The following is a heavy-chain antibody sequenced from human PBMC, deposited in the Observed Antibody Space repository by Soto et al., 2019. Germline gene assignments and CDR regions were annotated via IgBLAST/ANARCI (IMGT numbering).Heavy chain of an antibody. J-gene: IGHJ4*02. CDR1: GFTFREAW. D-gene: IGHD3-22*01. Sequence: EVQLVESGGGLVKPGGSLRLSCAASGFTFREAWMSWVRQAPGKGLEWVGRIKSEIDGGTADYAAPVKGRFSISRDDSRNTLYLEMNSLQTEDTAVYYCQYYYDSSGVPRFDYLGQGTLVTVSS. V-gene: IGHV3-15*01. CDR2: IKSEIDGGTA. CDR3: QYYYDSSGVPRFDY.